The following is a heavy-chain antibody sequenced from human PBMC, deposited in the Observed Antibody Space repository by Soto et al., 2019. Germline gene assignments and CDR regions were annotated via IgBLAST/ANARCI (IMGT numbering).Heavy chain of an antibody. V-gene: IGHV3-21*04. J-gene: IGHJ6*02. Sequence: SLRLSCAASGFSFSSYSMNLVRQAPGKGLECVSSISSSSSYIYYADSVKGRFTISRDNAKNSLYLQMNSLRAEDTAVYYCAGGYCGGDCYRPSYSGMDFWGQGTTVTVSS. CDR3: AGGYCGGDCYRPSYSGMDF. CDR2: ISSSSSYI. D-gene: IGHD2-21*02. CDR1: GFSFSSYS.